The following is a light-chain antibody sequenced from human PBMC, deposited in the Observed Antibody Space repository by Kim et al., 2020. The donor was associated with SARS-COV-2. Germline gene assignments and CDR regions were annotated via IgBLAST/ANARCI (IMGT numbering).Light chain of an antibody. CDR3: AAWDDSLNGRV. CDR2: ANN. Sequence: ELTQPPSASGTPGQRVIISCSGSTSNIGDNTVNWFQQLPGTAPKLIIYANNQRPSGVPDRFSGSKSGTSASLAISGLQSEDWADFYCAAWDDSLNGRVFGGGTKVTVL. V-gene: IGLV1-44*01. J-gene: IGLJ6*01. CDR1: TSNIGDNT.